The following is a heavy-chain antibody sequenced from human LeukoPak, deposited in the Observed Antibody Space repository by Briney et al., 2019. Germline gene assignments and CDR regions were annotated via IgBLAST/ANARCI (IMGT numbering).Heavy chain of an antibody. CDR1: AFTFNTYA. CDR2: ISGSGTGT. D-gene: IGHD3-10*01. Sequence: GGSLRLSCAASAFTFNTYAMSWVRQAPGKGLEWVAGISGSGTGTYYADSVKGRFTISRDNSKNTLYLQMNSLRAEDTAVYYCAKDTVGGSGSYYAFDIWGQGTMVTVSS. V-gene: IGHV3-23*01. CDR3: AKDTVGGSGSYYAFDI. J-gene: IGHJ3*02.